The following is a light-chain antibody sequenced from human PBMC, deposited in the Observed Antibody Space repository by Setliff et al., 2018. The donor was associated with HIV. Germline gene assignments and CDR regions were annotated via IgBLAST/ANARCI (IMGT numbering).Light chain of an antibody. Sequence: QSALTQPASVSGSPGQSITISCTGTSNDVGGYNYVCWYQQHPGKATKLMIYEVTNRPSGVSYRFSGSKSGNTASLTISGLQAEDEADYYCSSFGSSNTHVFGTGTKVTVL. J-gene: IGLJ1*01. CDR1: SNDVGGYNY. CDR3: SSFGSSNTHV. V-gene: IGLV2-14*01. CDR2: EVT.